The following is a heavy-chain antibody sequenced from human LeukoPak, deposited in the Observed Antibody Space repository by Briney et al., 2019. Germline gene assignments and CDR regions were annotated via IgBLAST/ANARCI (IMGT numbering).Heavy chain of an antibody. D-gene: IGHD2-21*02. J-gene: IGHJ5*02. CDR2: ISWDGGST. CDR1: GFTFDDYA. Sequence: GGSLRLSCAASGFTFDDYAMHWARQAPGKGLEWVSLISWDGGSTYYADSVKGRFTISRDNSKNSLYLQMNSLRAEDTALYYCAASPPYDYTWFDPWGQGTLVTVSS. V-gene: IGHV3-43D*03. CDR3: AASPPYDYTWFDP.